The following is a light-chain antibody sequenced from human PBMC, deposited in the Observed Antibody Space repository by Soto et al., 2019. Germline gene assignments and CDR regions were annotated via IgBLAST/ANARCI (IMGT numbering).Light chain of an antibody. J-gene: IGLJ1*01. CDR1: SSDVGGYSY. CDR2: DVS. CDR3: CSYAGAFIYV. V-gene: IGLV2-11*01. Sequence: QSALTQPRSVSGSPGHSVTISCTGTSSDVGGYSYVSWYQQHPGKAPKLLISDVSKRPSGVPDRFSGSKFGNTASLTISGLQAEDEADYYCCSYAGAFIYVFGSGTKVTVL.